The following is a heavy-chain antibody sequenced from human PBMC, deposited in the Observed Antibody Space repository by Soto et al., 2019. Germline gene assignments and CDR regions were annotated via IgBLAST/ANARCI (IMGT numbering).Heavy chain of an antibody. D-gene: IGHD3-22*01. V-gene: IGHV3-30*18. CDR3: AKDLDYYDSSGPLDY. Sequence: ESGGGVVQPGRSLRLSCAASGFTFSSYGMHWVRQAPGKGLEWVAVISYDGSNKYYADSVKGRFTISRDNSKNTLYLQMNSLRAEDTAVYYCAKDLDYYDSSGPLDYWGQGTLVTVSS. J-gene: IGHJ4*02. CDR1: GFTFSSYG. CDR2: ISYDGSNK.